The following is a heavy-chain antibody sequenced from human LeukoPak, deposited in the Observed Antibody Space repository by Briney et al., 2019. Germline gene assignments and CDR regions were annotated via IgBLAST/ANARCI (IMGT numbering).Heavy chain of an antibody. V-gene: IGHV4-39*07. CDR2: IYYSGST. D-gene: IGHD2-2*01. J-gene: IGHJ4*02. CDR1: GGSISSSSYY. Sequence: SETLSLTCTVSGGSISSSSYYWGWIRQPPGKGLEWIGSIYYSGSTYYNPSLKSRVTISVDTSKNQFSLKLSSVTAADTAVYYCARGDIVVVPAACFDYWGQGTLVTVSS. CDR3: ARGDIVVVPAACFDY.